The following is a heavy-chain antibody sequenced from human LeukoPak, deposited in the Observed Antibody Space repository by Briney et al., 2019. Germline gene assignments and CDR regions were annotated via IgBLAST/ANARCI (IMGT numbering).Heavy chain of an antibody. CDR2: INPSGGST. D-gene: IGHD4-17*01. J-gene: IGHJ6*04. Sequence: ASVKVSCKASGYTFTSYYMHWVRQAPGQGLEWMGIINPSGGSTSYAQKFQGRVTMTRDTSTSTVYMELSSLRSEDTAVYYCVWTTVTTHGMDVWGKGTTVTVSS. CDR1: GYTFTSYY. V-gene: IGHV1-46*01. CDR3: VWTTVTTHGMDV.